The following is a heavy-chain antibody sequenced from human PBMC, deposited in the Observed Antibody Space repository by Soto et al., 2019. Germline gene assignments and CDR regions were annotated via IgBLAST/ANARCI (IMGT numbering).Heavy chain of an antibody. J-gene: IGHJ5*02. Sequence: QVQLQESGPGLVKPSETLSLTCTVSGGSVSSGSYYWSWIRQPPGKGLEWIGYIYYSGSTKYNPSLKSRVTISVDTSKNQFSLKLSSVTAAETAVYYCAREVDYGENWFDPWGQGTLVTVSS. CDR3: AREVDYGENWFDP. V-gene: IGHV4-61*01. D-gene: IGHD4-17*01. CDR1: GGSVSSGSYY. CDR2: IYYSGST.